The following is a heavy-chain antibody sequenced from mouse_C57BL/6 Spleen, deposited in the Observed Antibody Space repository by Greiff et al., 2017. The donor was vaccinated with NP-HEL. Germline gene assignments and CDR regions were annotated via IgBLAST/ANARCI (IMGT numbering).Heavy chain of an antibody. CDR2: IYPGDGDT. D-gene: IGHD1-1*01. J-gene: IGHJ2*01. CDR3: ARREDYYSSRTSDY. V-gene: IGHV1-80*01. Sequence: VQLQQSGAELVKPGASVKISCKASGYAFSSYWMNWVKQRPGKGLEWIGQIYPGDGDTNYNGKFKGKATLTADKSSSTAYMQLSSLTSEDSAVYFCARREDYYSSRTSDYWGQGTTLTVAS. CDR1: GYAFSSYW.